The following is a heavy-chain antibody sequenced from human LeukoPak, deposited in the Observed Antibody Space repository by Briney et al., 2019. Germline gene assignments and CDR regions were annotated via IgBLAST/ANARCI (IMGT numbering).Heavy chain of an antibody. J-gene: IGHJ6*02. CDR3: ARDHSSSRFRDYGMDV. Sequence: RASVKVSCTASGYTFTSYGISWVRQAPGQGLEWMGWISAYNGNTNYAQKLQGRVTITTDTSTSTAYMELRSLRADDTAVYYCARDHSSSRFRDYGMDVWGQGTTVTVSS. CDR1: GYTFTSYG. D-gene: IGHD6-13*01. V-gene: IGHV1-18*01. CDR2: ISAYNGNT.